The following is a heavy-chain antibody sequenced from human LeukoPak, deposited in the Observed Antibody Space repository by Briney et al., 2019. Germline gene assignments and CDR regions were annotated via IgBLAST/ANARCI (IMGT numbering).Heavy chain of an antibody. Sequence: PSETLSLTCTVSGGSISRGGYYWSWIRQHPGKGLEWIGYIYYSGSTYYNPSLKSRVTISVDTSKNQFSLKLSSVTAADTAVYYCARASIAAAGSALDWFDPWGQGTLVTVSS. CDR3: ARASIAAAGSALDWFDP. V-gene: IGHV4-31*03. CDR1: GGSISRGGYY. J-gene: IGHJ5*02. D-gene: IGHD6-13*01. CDR2: IYYSGST.